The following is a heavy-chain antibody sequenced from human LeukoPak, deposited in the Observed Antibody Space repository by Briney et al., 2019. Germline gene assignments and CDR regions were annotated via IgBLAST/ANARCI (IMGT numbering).Heavy chain of an antibody. D-gene: IGHD3-10*01. CDR3: ARGRWYLTMVRGVITNLYFDY. Sequence: PSETLSLTCAVYGGSFSGYYWSWIRQPPGKGLEWIGEINHSGSTNYNPSLKSRVTISVDTSKNQFSLKLSSVTAADTAVYYCARGRWYLTMVRGVITNLYFDYWGQGTLVTVSS. CDR1: GGSFSGYY. V-gene: IGHV4-34*01. CDR2: INHSGST. J-gene: IGHJ4*02.